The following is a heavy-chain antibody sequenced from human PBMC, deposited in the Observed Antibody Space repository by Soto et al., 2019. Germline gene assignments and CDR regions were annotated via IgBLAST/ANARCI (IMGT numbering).Heavy chain of an antibody. CDR2: INPSGGST. Sequence: ASVKVSCKAAGYSFTSCYMHWVRQSPGQGLEWMGIINPSGGSTSYAQKFQGRVTMTRDTSTSTVYVELSSLRSEDTAVYYCARDYYYDSSGYRGAHFDYWGQGTLVTAS. V-gene: IGHV1-46*01. CDR1: GYSFTSCY. J-gene: IGHJ4*02. CDR3: ARDYYYDSSGYRGAHFDY. D-gene: IGHD3-22*01.